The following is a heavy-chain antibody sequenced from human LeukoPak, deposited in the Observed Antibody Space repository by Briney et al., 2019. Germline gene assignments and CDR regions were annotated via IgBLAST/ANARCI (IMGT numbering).Heavy chain of an antibody. D-gene: IGHD3-10*01. CDR3: ARALVRGPRAHFDY. Sequence: SVKVSCKASGYTFTGYYMHWVRQAPAQGLEWMGWVNPNSGGTNYAQKFQGRVTMTRDTSISTAYMELSRLRSDDTAVYYCARALVRGPRAHFDYWGQGTLVTVSS. V-gene: IGHV1-2*02. J-gene: IGHJ4*02. CDR2: VNPNSGGT. CDR1: GYTFTGYY.